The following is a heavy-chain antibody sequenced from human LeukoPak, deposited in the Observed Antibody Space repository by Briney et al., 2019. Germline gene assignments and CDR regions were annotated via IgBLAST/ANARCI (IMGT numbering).Heavy chain of an antibody. V-gene: IGHV4-39*01. CDR2: IYYSGST. CDR3: ARHGPYYSSGWQNAFDI. J-gene: IGHJ3*02. D-gene: IGHD6-19*01. CDR1: GGSISSSSYY. Sequence: SETLSLTCTVSGGSISSSSYYWGWIRQPPGKGLEWSGSIYYSGSTYYNPSLKSRVTISVDTSKNQFSLKLSSVTAADTAVYYCARHGPYYSSGWQNAFDIWGQGTMVTVSS.